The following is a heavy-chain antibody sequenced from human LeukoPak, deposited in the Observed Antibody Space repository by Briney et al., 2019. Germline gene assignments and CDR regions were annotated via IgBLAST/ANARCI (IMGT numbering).Heavy chain of an antibody. CDR3: ARNTETAIPLPYYFDY. J-gene: IGHJ4*02. CDR2: INAGNGNI. Sequence: ASVKVSCKASGHTPTTYAIHWVRQAPGQGLEWMGWINAGNGNIKYSQKFQGRVTITGDTSASTAYMDLSSLRSEDTAVYYCARNTETAIPLPYYFDYWGQGTLVTVSS. V-gene: IGHV1-3*01. D-gene: IGHD2-21*02. CDR1: GHTPTTYA.